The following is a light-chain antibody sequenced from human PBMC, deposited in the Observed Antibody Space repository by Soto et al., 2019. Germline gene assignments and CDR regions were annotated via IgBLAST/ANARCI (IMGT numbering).Light chain of an antibody. CDR2: AAS. V-gene: IGKV1-39*01. CDR1: QTISCY. CDR3: QQSYSTPRT. J-gene: IGKJ1*01. Sequence: DIPMTQSPSSLSASVGDRVTITCRASQTISCYLNWYQHKPGKAPKLLIYAASTLQSGVPSRFSGSGSGTYFTLTISSLQPEDFATYYCQQSYSTPRTFGQGTKVEIK.